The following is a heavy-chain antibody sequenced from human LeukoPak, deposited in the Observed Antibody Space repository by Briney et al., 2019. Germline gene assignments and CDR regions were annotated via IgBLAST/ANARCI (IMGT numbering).Heavy chain of an antibody. CDR2: IIPIFGTA. V-gene: IGHV1-69*13. Sequence: SVKVSCKASGYTFTGYYMHWVRQAPGQGLEWMGGIIPIFGTANYAQKFQGRVTITADESTSTAYMELSSLRSEDTAVYYCARDRSSGWYGYRGFDYWGQGTLVTVSS. CDR3: ARDRSSGWYGYRGFDY. D-gene: IGHD6-19*01. J-gene: IGHJ4*02. CDR1: GYTFTGYY.